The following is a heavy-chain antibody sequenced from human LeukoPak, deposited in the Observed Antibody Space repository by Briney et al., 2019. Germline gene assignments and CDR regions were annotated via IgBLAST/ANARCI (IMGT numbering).Heavy chain of an antibody. CDR2: IIPIFGTA. D-gene: IGHD3-9*01. CDR3: ASQNKIRYFVKGTGGMDV. Sequence: SVKVSCKASGGTFSSYAISWVRQAPGQGLEWMGGIIPIFGTANYAQKFQGRVTITTDESTSTAYMELSSLRSEDTAVYYCASQNKIRYFVKGTGGMDVWGQGTTVTVSS. V-gene: IGHV1-69*05. J-gene: IGHJ6*02. CDR1: GGTFSSYA.